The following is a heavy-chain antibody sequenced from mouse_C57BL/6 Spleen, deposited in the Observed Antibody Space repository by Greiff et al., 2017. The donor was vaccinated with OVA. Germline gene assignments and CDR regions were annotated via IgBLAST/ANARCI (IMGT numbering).Heavy chain of an antibody. CDR1: GYTFTGYW. Sequence: QVQLQQSGAELMKPGASVKLSCKATGYTFTGYWIEWVKQRPGHGLEWLGEILPGSGSTTYNEKFKGKATFTADTSSNTAYMQLNSLTTEDSAIYYCARSGYYGSSNWYFDVWGTGTTVTVSS. D-gene: IGHD1-1*01. V-gene: IGHV1-9*01. J-gene: IGHJ1*03. CDR3: ARSGYYGSSNWYFDV. CDR2: ILPGSGST.